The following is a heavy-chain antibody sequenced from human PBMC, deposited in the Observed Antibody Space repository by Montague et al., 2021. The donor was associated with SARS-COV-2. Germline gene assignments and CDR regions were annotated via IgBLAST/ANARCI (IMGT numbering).Heavy chain of an antibody. CDR3: ARACCGGDCYFYWYFDL. CDR2: TYYRSKWYN. J-gene: IGHJ2*01. CDR1: GDSVSSNIAT. D-gene: IGHD2-21*02. Sequence: CAISGDSVSSNIATWNWIRQSPSRGLEWLGRTYYRSKWYNDYAVSVKSRVIINPDTSNNRISLQLNSATPEDTAVHYCARACCGGDCYFYWYFDLWGRGTLVTVSS. V-gene: IGHV6-1*01.